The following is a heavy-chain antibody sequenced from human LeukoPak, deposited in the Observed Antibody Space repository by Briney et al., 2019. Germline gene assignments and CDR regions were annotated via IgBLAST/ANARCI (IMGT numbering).Heavy chain of an antibody. J-gene: IGHJ4*02. CDR3: ARDRHIAAAGYYFDY. D-gene: IGHD6-25*01. CDR2: ISRSRTTI. V-gene: IGHV3-48*04. Sequence: SGGSLRLSCAASGFTLSSYNMNCVRQAPGKGLEWVSFISRSRTTIYYADSVKGRFTISRDNAKNSLYLQMNSLRAEDTAIYYCARDRHIAAAGYYFDYWGQGTLVTVSS. CDR1: GFTLSSYN.